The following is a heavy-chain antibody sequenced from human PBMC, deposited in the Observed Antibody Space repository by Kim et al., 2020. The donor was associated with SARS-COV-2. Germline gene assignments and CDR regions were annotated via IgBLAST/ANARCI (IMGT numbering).Heavy chain of an antibody. CDR1: GFTFSSYA. J-gene: IGHJ3*02. CDR2: ISGSGGST. CDR3: AKHETGTTYIRAFDI. Sequence: GGSLRLSCAASGFTFSSYAMSWVRQAPGKGLEWVSAISGSGGSTYYADSVKGRFTISRDNSKNPLYLQMNSLRAEDTAVYYCAKHETGTTYIRAFDIWGQGEMVSVSS. V-gene: IGHV3-23*01. D-gene: IGHD1-7*01.